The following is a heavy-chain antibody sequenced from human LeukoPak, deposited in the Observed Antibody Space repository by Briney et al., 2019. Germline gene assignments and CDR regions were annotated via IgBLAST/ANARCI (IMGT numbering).Heavy chain of an antibody. CDR2: ISSSSSTI. V-gene: IGHV3-48*02. D-gene: IGHD4-17*01. CDR1: GFTFSSYS. Sequence: GGSLRLSCAASGFTFSSYSMNWVRQAPGKGLEWVSYISSSSSTIYYADSVKGRFTISRDNAKNSLYLQMNSLRDGDTAVYYCSRVMPLNYGDYKRGAFDIWGQGTMVTVSS. CDR3: SRVMPLNYGDYKRGAFDI. J-gene: IGHJ3*02.